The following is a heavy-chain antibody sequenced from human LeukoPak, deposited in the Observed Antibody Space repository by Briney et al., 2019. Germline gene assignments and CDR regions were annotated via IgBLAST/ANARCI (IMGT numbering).Heavy chain of an antibody. Sequence: PGGSLRLSCAASGFTFSSYSMNWVRQAPGKGLEWVSSISSSSSYIYYADSVKGRFTISRDNSKNTLYLQMNSLRAEDTAVYYCARDVYYYGSGSYDYWGQGTLVTVSS. V-gene: IGHV3-21*01. CDR3: ARDVYYYGSGSYDY. D-gene: IGHD3-10*01. CDR2: ISSSSSYI. J-gene: IGHJ4*02. CDR1: GFTFSSYS.